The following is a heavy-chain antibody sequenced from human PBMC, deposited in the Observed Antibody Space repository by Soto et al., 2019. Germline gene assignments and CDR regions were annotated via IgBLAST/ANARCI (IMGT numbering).Heavy chain of an antibody. J-gene: IGHJ6*02. V-gene: IGHV4-4*02. Sequence: QVQLQESGPGLVKPSGTLSLTCAVAGGSISSSNWWSWVRQPPGKGLEWIGEIYHSGSTNYNPSLKSRVTISVDKSKNQFSLKLSSVTAADTAVYYCARDALSVASAKAGDGMDVWGQGTTVTVSS. D-gene: IGHD6-19*01. CDR3: ARDALSVASAKAGDGMDV. CDR1: GGSISSSNW. CDR2: IYHSGST.